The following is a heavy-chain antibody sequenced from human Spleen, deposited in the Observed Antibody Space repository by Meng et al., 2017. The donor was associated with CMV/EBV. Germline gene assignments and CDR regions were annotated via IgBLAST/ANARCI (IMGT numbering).Heavy chain of an antibody. Sequence: GESLKISCQASGYILTNYWIVWVRQMPGKGLEWMGITYPTDSRIIYSPSFRGQVTMSVGKSINTAYLQWSSLKASDTATYYCATSSGFGPGGAYDVWGRGTVVTVSS. CDR2: TYPTDSRI. D-gene: IGHD1-14*01. J-gene: IGHJ3*01. CDR3: ATSSGFGPGGAYDV. V-gene: IGHV5-51*01. CDR1: GYILTNYW.